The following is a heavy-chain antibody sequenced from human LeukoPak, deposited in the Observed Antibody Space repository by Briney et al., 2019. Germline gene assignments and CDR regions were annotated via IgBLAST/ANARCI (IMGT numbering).Heavy chain of an antibody. D-gene: IGHD3-10*01. CDR1: GGSVSDYY. Sequence: SETLSLTCTGSGGSVSDYYWSWIRQSPGKGLEWIGYIYYTGTSYNPSLKSRVTISADTSKNQFSLNLSSVTAADTAVYFCARVGAGTVYYGSGRNYYYYYMDVWGKGTTVTISS. V-gene: IGHV4-59*02. J-gene: IGHJ6*03. CDR3: ARVGAGTVYYGSGRNYYYYYMDV. CDR2: IYYTGT.